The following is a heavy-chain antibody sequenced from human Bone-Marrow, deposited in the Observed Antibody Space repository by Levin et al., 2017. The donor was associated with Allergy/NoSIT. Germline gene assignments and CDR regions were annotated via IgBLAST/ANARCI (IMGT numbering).Heavy chain of an antibody. CDR3: ARVVLMVYAQTWYFDL. CDR1: VFTFSSYW. Sequence: GESLKISCAASVFTFSSYWMSWVRQAPGKGLEWVANIKQDGGEKYYVDSVQGRFTISRDNAKNSLYLQMSSLRAEDTAVYYCARVVLMVYAQTWYFDLWGRGTLVTVSS. V-gene: IGHV3-7*01. J-gene: IGHJ2*01. CDR2: IKQDGGEK. D-gene: IGHD2-8*01.